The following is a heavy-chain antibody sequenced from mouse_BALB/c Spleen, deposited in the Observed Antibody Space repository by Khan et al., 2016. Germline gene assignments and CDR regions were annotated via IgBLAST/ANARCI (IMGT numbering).Heavy chain of an antibody. CDR2: ISHSGDS. D-gene: IGHD1-2*01. Sequence: EVQLQESGPSLAKPSQTLSLTCSVTGDSITSGHWNWIREFPGNKFDFMGYISHSGDSYYNPSLKSRISITRDTSKNPYYLQLNSVTTEDTATYYCATWDYYGSAFAYWGQGTLVTVSA. J-gene: IGHJ3*01. V-gene: IGHV3-8*02. CDR3: ATWDYYGSAFAY. CDR1: GDSITSGH.